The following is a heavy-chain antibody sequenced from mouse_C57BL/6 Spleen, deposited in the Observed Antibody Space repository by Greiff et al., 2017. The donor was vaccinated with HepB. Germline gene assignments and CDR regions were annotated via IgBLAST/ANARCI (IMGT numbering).Heavy chain of an antibody. CDR2: IDPSDSYT. CDR1: GYTFTSYW. D-gene: IGHD1-1*01. CDR3: ARGLLLTYYFDY. V-gene: IGHV1-69*01. J-gene: IGHJ2*01. Sequence: VQLQQPGAELVMPGASVKLSCKASGYTFTSYWMHWVKQRPGQGLEWIGEIDPSDSYTNYNQKFKGKSTLTVDKSSSTAYMQLSSLTSEDSAVYYCARGLLLTYYFDYWGQGTTLTVSS.